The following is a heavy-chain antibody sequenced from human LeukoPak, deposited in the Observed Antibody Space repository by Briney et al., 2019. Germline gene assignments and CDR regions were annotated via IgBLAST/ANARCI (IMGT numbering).Heavy chain of an antibody. V-gene: IGHV1-69*05. J-gene: IGHJ4*02. CDR3: ARDLELLGIAALIY. CDR1: GGTFSSYA. Sequence: SVKVSCKASGGTFSSYAISWVRQAPGQGLEWMGGIIPIFGTANYAQKLQGRVTMTTDTSTSTAYMELRSLRSDDTAVYYCARDLELLGIAALIYWGQGTLVTVSS. D-gene: IGHD6-6*01. CDR2: IIPIFGTA.